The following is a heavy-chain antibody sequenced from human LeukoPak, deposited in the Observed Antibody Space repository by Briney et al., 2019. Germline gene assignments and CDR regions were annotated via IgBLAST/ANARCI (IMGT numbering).Heavy chain of an antibody. CDR1: GFTFSSYW. D-gene: IGHD3-3*01. J-gene: IGHJ6*03. CDR3: ATSTAMVWSGHKTNYYMDV. Sequence: GGSLRLSCAASGFTFSSYWMSWVRQAPGKGLEWVANIKHGGSEKYYVDSVKGRFTISRDNAKNSLYLQMNSLRDEDTAVYYCATSTAMVWSGHKTNYYMDVWGKGTTVTVSS. CDR2: IKHGGSEK. V-gene: IGHV3-7*03.